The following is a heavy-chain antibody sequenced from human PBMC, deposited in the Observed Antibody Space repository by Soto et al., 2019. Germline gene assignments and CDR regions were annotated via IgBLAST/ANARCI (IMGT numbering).Heavy chain of an antibody. Sequence: QVQLVQSGAEVKKPGSSVKVSCKASGGTFSSYAISWVRQAPGQGLEWMGGIIPIFGTANYAQKFQGRVTITADESPSTAYMELSSLRSEDTAVYYCARGQGGYYDSSGSSFDYWGQGTLVTVSS. CDR3: ARGQGGYYDSSGSSFDY. D-gene: IGHD3-22*01. CDR2: IIPIFGTA. V-gene: IGHV1-69*12. CDR1: GGTFSSYA. J-gene: IGHJ4*02.